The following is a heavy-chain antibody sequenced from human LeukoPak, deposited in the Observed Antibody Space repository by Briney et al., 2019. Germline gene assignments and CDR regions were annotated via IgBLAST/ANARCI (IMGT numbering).Heavy chain of an antibody. Sequence: PGGSLRLSCAASGFTFSSYAMSWVRQAPGKGLEWIGSIYYSGSTYYNPSLKSRVTISVDTSKNQFSLKLSSVTAADTAVYYCARRRYSSSWGVDYWGQGTLVTVSS. J-gene: IGHJ4*02. CDR2: IYYSGST. V-gene: IGHV4-39*01. D-gene: IGHD6-13*01. CDR3: ARRRYSSSWGVDY. CDR1: GFTFSSYA.